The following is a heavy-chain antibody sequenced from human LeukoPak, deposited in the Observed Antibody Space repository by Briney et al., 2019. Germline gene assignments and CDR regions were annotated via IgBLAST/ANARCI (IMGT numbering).Heavy chain of an antibody. CDR1: GFSFSDYD. D-gene: IGHD3-16*01. CDR3: GRAFPPLRTSSAGDL. J-gene: IGHJ1*01. Sequence: PGGSLRLSCPASGFSFSDYDMNWVRQAPGKGLEWVSAISGRSSHVYYGESVKGRFTISRDNAKNSLYLQLDSLGVEDTAVYYCGRAFPPLRTSSAGDLWGQGTLVTASS. CDR2: ISGRSSHV. V-gene: IGHV3-21*01.